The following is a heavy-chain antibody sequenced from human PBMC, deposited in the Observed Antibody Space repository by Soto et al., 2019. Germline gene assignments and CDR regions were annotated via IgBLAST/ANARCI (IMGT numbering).Heavy chain of an antibody. Sequence: PSETLSLTCAVSGYSISSGCFWCFIRQPPGKGLEWIANMYHDGNTHYNPSLKSRVTMSVDTSKNQFSLKLNSVTAADTAVYYCARESYSGYHSYDYWGQGILVTVSS. V-gene: IGHV4-38-2*02. CDR3: ARESYSGYHSYDY. CDR2: MYHDGNT. D-gene: IGHD5-12*01. CDR1: GYSISSGCF. J-gene: IGHJ4*02.